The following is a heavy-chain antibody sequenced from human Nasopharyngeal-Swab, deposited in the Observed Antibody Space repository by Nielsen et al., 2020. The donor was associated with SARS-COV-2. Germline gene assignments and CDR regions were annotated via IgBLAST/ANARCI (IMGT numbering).Heavy chain of an antibody. CDR3: AKDAGGYSSS. CDR2: IYSGGST. CDR1: GFTVSSNY. Sequence: GESLKISCAASGFTVSSNYMSWVRQAPGKGLEWVSVIYSGGSTYYADSVKGRFTISRDNSKNTLYLQMNSLRAEDTAVYYCAKDAGGYSSSWGQGTLVTVSS. J-gene: IGHJ4*02. D-gene: IGHD6-13*01. V-gene: IGHV3-53*05.